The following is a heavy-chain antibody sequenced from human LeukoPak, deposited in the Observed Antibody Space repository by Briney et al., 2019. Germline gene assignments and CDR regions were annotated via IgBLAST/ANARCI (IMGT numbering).Heavy chain of an antibody. V-gene: IGHV3-30*04. CDR3: ARGDSGSWYFFDY. CDR1: GFTFCSHA. D-gene: IGHD6-13*01. J-gene: IGHJ4*02. Sequence: GGSLRLSCAASGFTFCSHAMHWARQAPGKGLEWVAFISYDGGNKYYADSVKGRFTISRDNSKNTLYLQMNSLRAEDTAVYYCARGDSGSWYFFDYWGQGTLVTVSS. CDR2: ISYDGGNK.